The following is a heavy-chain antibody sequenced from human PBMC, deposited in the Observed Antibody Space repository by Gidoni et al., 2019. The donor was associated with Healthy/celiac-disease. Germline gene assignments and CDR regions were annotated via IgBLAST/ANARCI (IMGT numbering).Heavy chain of an antibody. D-gene: IGHD2-21*02. CDR3: ATEGGDYAPFDY. V-gene: IGHV3-21*01. J-gene: IGHJ4*02. CDR1: GFTFSSYS. CDR2: SSSSSSYI. Sequence: EVQLVESGGGLVKPGGSLRLSWSASGFTFSSYSMNCVRQAPGKGLAWVSSSSSSSSYIYYADSVKGRFTISRDNAKNSLYLQMNSLRAEDTAVYYCATEGGDYAPFDYWGQGTLVTVSS.